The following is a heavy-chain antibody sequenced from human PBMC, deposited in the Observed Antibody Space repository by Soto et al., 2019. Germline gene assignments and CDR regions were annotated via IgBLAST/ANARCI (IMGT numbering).Heavy chain of an antibody. CDR3: ARVYYYGSGPIGAGHAGFDP. D-gene: IGHD3-10*01. Sequence: QVQLQESGPGLVKPSETLSLTCTVSGGSISSYYWSWIRQPPGKGLEWIGYIYYSGSTNYNPSLKSRVTISVDTYKNQFSLKLSSVTAADTAVYYCARVYYYGSGPIGAGHAGFDPWGQGTLVTVSS. J-gene: IGHJ5*02. CDR1: GGSISSYY. CDR2: IYYSGST. V-gene: IGHV4-59*01.